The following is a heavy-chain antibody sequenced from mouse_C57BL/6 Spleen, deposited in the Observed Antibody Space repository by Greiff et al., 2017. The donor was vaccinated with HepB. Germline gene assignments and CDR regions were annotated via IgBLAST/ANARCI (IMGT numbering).Heavy chain of an antibody. CDR1: GYTFTSYW. D-gene: IGHD2-4*01. CDR3: ARDGEGYDYDVAWFAY. Sequence: VQLQQPGAELVKPGASVKLSCKASGYTFTSYWMHWVKQRPGRGLEWIGRIDPNSGGTKYNEKFKSKATLTVDKPSSTAYMQLSSLTSEASAVYYCARDGEGYDYDVAWFAYWGQGTLVTVSA. J-gene: IGHJ3*01. V-gene: IGHV1-72*01. CDR2: IDPNSGGT.